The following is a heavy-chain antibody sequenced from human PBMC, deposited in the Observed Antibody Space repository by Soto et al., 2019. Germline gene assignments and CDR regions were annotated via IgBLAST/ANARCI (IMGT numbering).Heavy chain of an antibody. D-gene: IGHD3-10*01. CDR3: ARDQGSFDSGSSYFDL. V-gene: IGHV3-33*01. CDR2: IWYDGSNK. CDR1: GFTFSSYG. J-gene: IGHJ4*02. Sequence: QPGGSLRLSCAASGFTFSSYGFHWVRQAPGKGLEGVAVIWYDGSNKYYADSVKGRFIISRDTSKNTLYLQMNSLRAEDTAVYYCARDQGSFDSGSSYFDLWGQGTLVTVSS.